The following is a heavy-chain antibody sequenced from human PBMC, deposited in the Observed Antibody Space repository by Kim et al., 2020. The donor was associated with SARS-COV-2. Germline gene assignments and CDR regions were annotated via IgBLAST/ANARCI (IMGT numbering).Heavy chain of an antibody. D-gene: IGHD2-2*01. CDR2: INHSGST. CDR1: GGSFSGYY. V-gene: IGHV4-34*01. J-gene: IGHJ5*02. CDR3: ARAPRWQYQLLDTANNWFDP. Sequence: SETLSLTCAVYGGSFSGYYWSWIRQPPGKGLEWIGEINHSGSTNYNPSLKSRVTISVDTSKNQFSLKLSSVTAADTAVYYCARAPRWQYQLLDTANNWFDPWGQGTLVTVSS.